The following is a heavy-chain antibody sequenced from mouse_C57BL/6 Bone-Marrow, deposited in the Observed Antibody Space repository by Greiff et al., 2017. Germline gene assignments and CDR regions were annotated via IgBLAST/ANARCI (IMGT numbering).Heavy chain of an antibody. J-gene: IGHJ2*01. V-gene: IGHV3-8*01. Sequence: VQLKESGPGLAKPSQTLSLPCYVPGYSITSDYWNWIRKFPGNKLEYMGYISYSGITYYNPSLKSRISITRATSKHQYYLQLNSVTTENTATYYCTRYVHYLDYWGQGTTHTVSS. CDR3: TRYVHYLDY. CDR1: GYSITSDY. CDR2: ISYSGIT.